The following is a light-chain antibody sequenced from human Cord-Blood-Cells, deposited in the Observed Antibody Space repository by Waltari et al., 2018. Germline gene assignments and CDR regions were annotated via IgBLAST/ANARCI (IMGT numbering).Light chain of an antibody. CDR3: SSYAGSNNLV. CDR2: DVS. Sequence: QSALTQPASVSGSPGQPITISCPGTSSDVGGYNYFSWYQQHPGKAPKLMIYDVSNRPSGVSNRFSGSKSGNTASLTISGLQAEDEADYYCSSYAGSNNLVFGGGTKLTVL. V-gene: IGLV2-14*01. CDR1: SSDVGGYNY. J-gene: IGLJ2*01.